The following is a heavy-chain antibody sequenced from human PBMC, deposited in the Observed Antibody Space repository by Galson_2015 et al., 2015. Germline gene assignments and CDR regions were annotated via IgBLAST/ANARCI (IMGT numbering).Heavy chain of an antibody. J-gene: IGHJ4*02. CDR1: GYSFLRQW. D-gene: IGHD2-2*01. Sequence: QSGAEVKKPGESLKISCKASGYSFLRQWIGWVRQKPGKGLEWMGTLSPGDSDTTYSPSFQGQVTMSVDKSIRTAYLQWISLKASDTAMYYCARRGDGMGYCSSTSCPFDYWGQGTLVTVSS. CDR2: LSPGDSDT. V-gene: IGHV5-51*01. CDR3: ARRGDGMGYCSSTSCPFDY.